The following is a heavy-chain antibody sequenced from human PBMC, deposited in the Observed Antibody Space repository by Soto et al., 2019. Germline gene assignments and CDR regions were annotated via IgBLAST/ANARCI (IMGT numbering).Heavy chain of an antibody. Sequence: QVQLVESGGGVVQPGRSLRLSCAASGFTFSSYGMHWVRQAPGKGLVWVAVIWYDGSNKYYADSVKGRFTISRDNSKNTLYLQMNGMRAEDTAVYYWAGAMVRGVTHFDSWGQGTLVTVSS. J-gene: IGHJ4*02. V-gene: IGHV3-33*01. CDR3: AGAMVRGVTHFDS. CDR1: GFTFSSYG. CDR2: IWYDGSNK. D-gene: IGHD3-10*01.